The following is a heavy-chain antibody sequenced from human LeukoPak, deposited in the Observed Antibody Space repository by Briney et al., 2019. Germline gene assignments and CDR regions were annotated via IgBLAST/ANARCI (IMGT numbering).Heavy chain of an antibody. J-gene: IGHJ6*03. CDR2: INPNSGGT. CDR3: ARDSCTSSSCYSRPDYYSYYYMDV. D-gene: IGHD2-2*01. CDR1: GYTFTGYY. V-gene: IGHV1-2*02. Sequence: ASVKVSCKTSGYTFTGYYMHWVRQAPGHGREWMGWINPNSGGTVYAQQFQGRLTVTRDTSVSTAYLELSRLSSDDTAIYYCARDSCTSSSCYSRPDYYSYYYMDVWGKGTTVTVSS.